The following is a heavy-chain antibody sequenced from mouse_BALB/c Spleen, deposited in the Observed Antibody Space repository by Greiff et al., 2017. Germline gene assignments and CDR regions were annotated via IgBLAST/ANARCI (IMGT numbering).Heavy chain of an antibody. Sequence: QVQLKESGPGLVAPSQSLSITCTVSGFSLTSYGVHWVRQPPGKGLEWLGVIWAGGSTNYNSALMSRLSISKDNSKSQVFLKMNSLQTDDTAMYYCASPYYGSAYYAMDYWGQGTTVTVSS. CDR1: GFSLTSYG. V-gene: IGHV2-9*02. CDR3: ASPYYGSAYYAMDY. J-gene: IGHJ4*01. CDR2: IWAGGST. D-gene: IGHD1-1*01.